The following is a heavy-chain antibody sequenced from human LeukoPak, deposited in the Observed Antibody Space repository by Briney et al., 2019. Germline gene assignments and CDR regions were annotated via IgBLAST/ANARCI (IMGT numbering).Heavy chain of an antibody. CDR3: ARASLPRNWAIPAAPHYAFDI. V-gene: IGHV1-69*05. J-gene: IGHJ4*02. D-gene: IGHD2-2*01. CDR1: GGTFSSYA. CDR2: IIPIFGTA. Sequence: GASVKVSCKASGGTFSSYAISWVRQAPGQGLEWMGGIIPIFGTANYAQKFQGRVTITTDESTSTAYMELSSLRSEDTAVYYCARASLPRNWAIPAAPHYAFDIWGQGTLVTVSS.